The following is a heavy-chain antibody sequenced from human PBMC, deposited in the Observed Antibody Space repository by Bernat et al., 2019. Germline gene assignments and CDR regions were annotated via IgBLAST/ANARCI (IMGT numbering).Heavy chain of an antibody. J-gene: IGHJ6*03. CDR1: GGSVSSGSYS. CDR2: ISYSGST. Sequence: QVQLQESGPGLVKPSETLSLTCTVSGGSVSSGSYSWSWIRQPPGKGLEWIGYISYSGSTNYNPSLKSRVTISVDTSKNQFSLKLNSVTPADTAVYYCARGTSTSAPYMDVWGKGTTVTVSS. CDR3: ARGTSTSAPYMDV. V-gene: IGHV4-61*01.